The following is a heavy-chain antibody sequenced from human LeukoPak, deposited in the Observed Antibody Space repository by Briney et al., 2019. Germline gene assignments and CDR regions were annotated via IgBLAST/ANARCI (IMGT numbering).Heavy chain of an antibody. CDR2: ISSSSYI. CDR1: GFTFSSYS. D-gene: IGHD2-2*01. CDR3: ARDTIVVVPAATYGMDV. Sequence: AGGSLRLSCAASGFTFSSYSMNWVRQAPGKGLEWVSSISSSSYIYYADSVKGRFTISRDNAKNSLYLQMNSLRAEDTAVYYCARDTIVVVPAATYGMDVWGQGTTVTVSS. J-gene: IGHJ6*02. V-gene: IGHV3-21*01.